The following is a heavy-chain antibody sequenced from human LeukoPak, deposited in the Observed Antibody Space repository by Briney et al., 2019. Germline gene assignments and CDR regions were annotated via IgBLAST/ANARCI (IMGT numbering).Heavy chain of an antibody. V-gene: IGHV3-23*01. CDR2: ISGSGRDT. Sequence: GGSLRLSCAASGLTFPRYAFAWVRQAPGRGLRWVSGISGSGRDTFYSDSVKGRFTISRDNSKNTHYLQMSSLTAEGTAVYYCAKWGDFWTGLNNWYFELWGRGTLVTVSS. CDR3: AKWGDFWTGLNNWYFEL. D-gene: IGHD3/OR15-3a*01. CDR1: GLTFPRYA. J-gene: IGHJ2*01.